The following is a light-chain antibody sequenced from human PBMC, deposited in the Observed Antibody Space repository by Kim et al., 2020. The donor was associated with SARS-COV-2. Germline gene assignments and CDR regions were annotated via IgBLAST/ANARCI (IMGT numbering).Light chain of an antibody. CDR1: QGIATL. Sequence: DIQITQSPSSVSAAVGDRVTITCRASQGIATLLAWYQQKPGKAPKLLIYAASSLQSGVPSRFSGSGSGTDFTLTISSLQPEDFATYYCQQAYSFPSFGGGTKVDIK. J-gene: IGKJ4*01. CDR3: QQAYSFPS. CDR2: AAS. V-gene: IGKV1-12*02.